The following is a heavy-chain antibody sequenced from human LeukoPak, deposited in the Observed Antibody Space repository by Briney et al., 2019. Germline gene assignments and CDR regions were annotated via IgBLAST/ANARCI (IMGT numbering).Heavy chain of an antibody. CDR2: INHSGST. CDR3: ARHYSSSRLETFEY. D-gene: IGHD6-6*01. CDR1: GGSFSGYY. J-gene: IGHJ4*02. Sequence: SETLSLTCAVYGGSFSGYYWSWIRQPPGKGLGWIGEINHSGSTNYNPSLKSRVTISVDTSKNQFSLKLSSVTAADTAVYFCARHYSSSRLETFEYWGQGTLVTVSS. V-gene: IGHV4-34*01.